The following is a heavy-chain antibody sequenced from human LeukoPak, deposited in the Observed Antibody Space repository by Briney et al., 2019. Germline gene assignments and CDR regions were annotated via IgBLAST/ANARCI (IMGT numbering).Heavy chain of an antibody. D-gene: IGHD3-16*01. CDR3: VRDGEGGLDYFDY. J-gene: IGHJ4*02. V-gene: IGHV6-1*01. Sequence: SQTLSLTCAISGDSVSSNSAAWNWIRQSPSRGLEWLGRTYYRSKWFYDYVLFVKSRITINPDTSKNQFSLHLKSVTPEDTAVYYCVRDGEGGLDYFDYWGRGTLVTVSS. CDR1: GDSVSSNSAA. CDR2: TYYRSKWFY.